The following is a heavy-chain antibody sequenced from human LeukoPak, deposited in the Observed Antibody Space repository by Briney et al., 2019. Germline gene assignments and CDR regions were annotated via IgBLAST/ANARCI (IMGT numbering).Heavy chain of an antibody. Sequence: SETLSLTCAVYGGSFSGYYWSWIRQPPGKGLEWIGRIYTSGSTNYNPSLKSRVTISVDTSKNQFSLKLSSVTAADTAVYYCARGLAVAGRYYFDYWGQGTLVTVSS. CDR2: IYTSGST. V-gene: IGHV4-59*10. CDR3: ARGLAVAGRYYFDY. CDR1: GGSFSGYY. J-gene: IGHJ4*02. D-gene: IGHD6-19*01.